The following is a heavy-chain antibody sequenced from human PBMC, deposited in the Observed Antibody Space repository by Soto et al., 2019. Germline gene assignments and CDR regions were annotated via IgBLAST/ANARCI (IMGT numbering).Heavy chain of an antibody. Sequence: SVKVSCKASGGTFSSYAISWVRQAPGQGLEWMGGIIPIFGTANYAQKFQGRVTITADESTSTAYMELSSLRSEDTAVYYCARVTVVVPAAIGGYYYCGMDVWGQGTTVT. CDR3: ARVTVVVPAAIGGYYYCGMDV. V-gene: IGHV1-69*13. D-gene: IGHD2-2*02. J-gene: IGHJ6*02. CDR1: GGTFSSYA. CDR2: IIPIFGTA.